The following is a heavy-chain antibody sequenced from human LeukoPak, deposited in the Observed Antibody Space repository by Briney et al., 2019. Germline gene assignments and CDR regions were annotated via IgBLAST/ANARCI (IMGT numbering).Heavy chain of an antibody. J-gene: IGHJ5*02. CDR1: GFTFSSYS. CDR3: ARVKVVPAVPSWWFDP. Sequence: GGSLRLSCAASGFTFSSYSMNWVRQAPGKGLEWVSYISSSSTIYYADSVKGRFTISRDNAKNSLYLRMNSLRTEDTAVYYCARVKVVPAVPSWWFDPWGQGAPVTVSS. CDR2: ISSSSTI. V-gene: IGHV3-48*01. D-gene: IGHD2-2*01.